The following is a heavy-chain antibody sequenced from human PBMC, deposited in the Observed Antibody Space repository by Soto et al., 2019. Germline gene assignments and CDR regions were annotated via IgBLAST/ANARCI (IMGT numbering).Heavy chain of an antibody. CDR2: IRRSCIYI. Sequence: KGLEWVSSIRRSCIYIYYADSVKGLFTISRDNAKNSLCRQRKSLRAEDTAVYYCARSYYYYMDVWGKGTTVNVSS. CDR3: ARSYYYYMDV. J-gene: IGHJ6*03. V-gene: IGHV3-21*01.